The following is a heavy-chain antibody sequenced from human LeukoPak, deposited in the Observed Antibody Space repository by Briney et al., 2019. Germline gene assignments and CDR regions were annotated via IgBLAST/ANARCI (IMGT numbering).Heavy chain of an antibody. Sequence: ASVKVSCKASGGTFSSYAISWVRQAPGQGLEWMGWISAYNGNTNYAQKLQGRVTMTTDTSTSTAYMELRSLRSDDTAVYYCARDLSPGLLWFGESPYNWFDPWGQGTLVTVSS. CDR3: ARDLSPGLLWFGESPYNWFDP. D-gene: IGHD3-10*01. CDR1: GGTFSSYA. CDR2: ISAYNGNT. J-gene: IGHJ5*02. V-gene: IGHV1-18*01.